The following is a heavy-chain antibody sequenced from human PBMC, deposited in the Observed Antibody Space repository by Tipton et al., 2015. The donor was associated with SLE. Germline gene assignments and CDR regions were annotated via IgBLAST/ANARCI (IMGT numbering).Heavy chain of an antibody. CDR1: EITFSTYA. D-gene: IGHD2-2*02. CDR3: ARGSFGVSAAIGPYYFYGMDV. CDR2: ISYDGSNK. J-gene: IGHJ6*02. Sequence: RSLRLSCAASEITFSTYAMHWVRQAPGKGLERVAVISYDGSNKYYADSVKGRFTISRDNSKNTLYLQMNSLRAEDTAVYYCARGSFGVSAAIGPYYFYGMDVWGQGTTVTVSS. V-gene: IGHV3-30*04.